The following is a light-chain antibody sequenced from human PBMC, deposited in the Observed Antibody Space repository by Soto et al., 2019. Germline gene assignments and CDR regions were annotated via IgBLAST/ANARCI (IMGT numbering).Light chain of an antibody. CDR3: QQSYSTLLT. CDR1: QSMSSY. CDR2: AAS. V-gene: IGKV1-39*01. J-gene: IGKJ4*01. Sequence: DIQMTQSPSSLSASVGDRVTITCRASQSMSSYLNWYQQKPGTAPKLMIYAASSLQSGVPSRFSGSGSGTDFNLTITSLQPEDFATYDCQQSYSTLLTFGGGTKVEIK.